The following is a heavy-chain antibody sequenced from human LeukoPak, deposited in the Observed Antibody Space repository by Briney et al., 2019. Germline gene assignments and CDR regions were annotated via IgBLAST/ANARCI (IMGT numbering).Heavy chain of an antibody. CDR3: AREGTSGTHLNWFDP. Sequence: SETLSLTCTVSGGSISSYYWSWIRQPPGTGLEWIGHIYGSGSTNYNPSLKSQVTLSVDTSKNQFSLKLSSVTAADTAVYYCAREGTSGTHLNWFDPWGQGTLVTVSS. CDR2: IYGSGST. CDR1: GGSISSYY. J-gene: IGHJ5*02. V-gene: IGHV4-59*01. D-gene: IGHD1-1*01.